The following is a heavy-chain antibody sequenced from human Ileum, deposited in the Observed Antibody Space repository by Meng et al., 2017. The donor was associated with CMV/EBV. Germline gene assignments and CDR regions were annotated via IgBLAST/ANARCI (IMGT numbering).Heavy chain of an antibody. V-gene: IGHV3-21*01. Sequence: GESLKISCAASGFIFSNNAMNWVRQAPGKGLEWVSTISTSSDYIYYADSLKGRFTISRDNAKNSLYLQMNSLRAEDTAVYYCARSYCSSASCYYRSYFFDYWGQGTLVTVSS. CDR1: GFIFSNNA. D-gene: IGHD2-2*01. CDR2: ISTSSDYI. J-gene: IGHJ4*02. CDR3: ARSYCSSASCYYRSYFFDY.